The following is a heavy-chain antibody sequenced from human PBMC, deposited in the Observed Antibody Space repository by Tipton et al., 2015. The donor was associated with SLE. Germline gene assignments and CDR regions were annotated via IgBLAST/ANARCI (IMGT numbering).Heavy chain of an antibody. V-gene: IGHV4-34*01. J-gene: IGHJ4*02. CDR1: GGSFNDYY. D-gene: IGHD5-24*01. CDR2: INHSGST. CDR3: ARAGDGYNKFDY. Sequence: TLSLTCAVYGGSFNDYYWSWIRQPPGKGLDWIGEINHSGSTNYNPSLKSRVTISVDTSKNQFSLKLSSVTAADTAVYYCARAGDGYNKFDYWGQGTLVTVSS.